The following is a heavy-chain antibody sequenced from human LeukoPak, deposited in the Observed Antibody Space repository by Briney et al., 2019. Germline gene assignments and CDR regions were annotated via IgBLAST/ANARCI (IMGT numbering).Heavy chain of an antibody. CDR3: ASQRERAMVYHFDY. D-gene: IGHD5-18*01. CDR1: GFTFSSFG. Sequence: GRSLRLSSAASGFTFSSFGMHWVRQAPGKGLEWVAVISYDGSNKNYPDSVKGRFTISRDNSKNTLYLQMNSLRAEDTAVYYCASQRERAMVYHFDYWGQGTLVTVSS. J-gene: IGHJ4*02. CDR2: ISYDGSNK. V-gene: IGHV3-30*03.